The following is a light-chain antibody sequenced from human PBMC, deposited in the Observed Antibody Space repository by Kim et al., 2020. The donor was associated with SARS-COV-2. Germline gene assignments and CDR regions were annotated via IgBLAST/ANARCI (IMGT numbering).Light chain of an antibody. CDR2: AAS. Sequence: DIQLTQSPSFLSASVEDRVTITCRASQVVGSYLAWYQQKPGIAPRLLIYAASTLQSGAPSRFSGRGSGTEFTLTINSLQPEDFATYYCQQLNSYPFTFGQGTRLEIK. J-gene: IGKJ5*01. V-gene: IGKV1-9*01. CDR1: QVVGSY. CDR3: QQLNSYPFT.